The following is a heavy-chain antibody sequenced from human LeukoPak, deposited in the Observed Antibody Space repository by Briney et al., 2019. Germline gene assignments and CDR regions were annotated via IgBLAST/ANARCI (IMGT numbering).Heavy chain of an antibody. CDR1: GGSITSGGYY. V-gene: IGHV4-31*03. CDR2: IYYSGSP. D-gene: IGHD1-7*01. CDR3: ARGSNWNYGPPFDY. J-gene: IGHJ4*02. Sequence: SETLSLTCTVSGGSITSGGYYWSWIRQHPGKGLDWIGYIYYSGSPHYNPSLKSRVTISIDTSKNQFSLKLTSVTAADTAVYYCARGSNWNYGPPFDYWGQGTLVTVSS.